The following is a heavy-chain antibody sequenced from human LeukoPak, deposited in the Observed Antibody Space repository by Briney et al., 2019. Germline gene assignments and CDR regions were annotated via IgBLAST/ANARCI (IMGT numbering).Heavy chain of an antibody. V-gene: IGHV4-59*12. D-gene: IGHD5-18*01. CDR3: ARVGYSYGLGAFDI. CDR1: GGSISSYY. CDR2: IYYSGTT. J-gene: IGHJ3*02. Sequence: SETLSLTCTVSGGSISSYYWSWIRQPPGKGLEWIGYIYYSGTTNYNPSLRSRVTISVDTSKNQFSLKLSSVTAADTAVYYCARVGYSYGLGAFDIWGQGTMVTVSS.